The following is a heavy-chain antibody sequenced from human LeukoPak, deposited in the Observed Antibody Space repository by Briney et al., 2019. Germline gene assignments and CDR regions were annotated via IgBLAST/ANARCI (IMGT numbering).Heavy chain of an antibody. D-gene: IGHD2-21*02. Sequence: SVKVSCKASGYSFSSYVISWVRQAPGQGLEWMGRIIPIFGTANYAQKFQGRVTITTDESTSTAYMELSSLRSEDTAVYYCASGLLTQNWFDPWGQGTLVTVSS. CDR1: GYSFSSYV. V-gene: IGHV1-69*05. CDR2: IIPIFGTA. J-gene: IGHJ5*02. CDR3: ASGLLTQNWFDP.